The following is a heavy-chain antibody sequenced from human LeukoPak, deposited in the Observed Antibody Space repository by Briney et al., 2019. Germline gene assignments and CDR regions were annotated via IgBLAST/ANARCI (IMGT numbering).Heavy chain of an antibody. Sequence: ASVKVSCKASGYTFTGYYMHWVRQAPGQGLEWMGWINPNSGGTDYAQKFQGRVTMTRDTSISTAYMELNRLRSDDTAVYYCARSSSGWWYYFDYWGQGTLVTVSS. CDR1: GYTFTGYY. V-gene: IGHV1-2*02. CDR3: ARSSSGWWYYFDY. J-gene: IGHJ4*02. D-gene: IGHD6-19*01. CDR2: INPNSGGT.